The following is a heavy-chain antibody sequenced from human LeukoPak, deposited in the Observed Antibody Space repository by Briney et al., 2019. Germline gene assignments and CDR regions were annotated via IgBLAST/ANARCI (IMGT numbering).Heavy chain of an antibody. CDR1: GFTFSNAW. J-gene: IGHJ4*02. CDR2: IKSKTDGGTT. D-gene: IGHD4-17*01. CDR3: TTDIDYGDHEGKNY. Sequence: PGGSLRLSCAASGFTFSNAWMSWVRQAPGKGLEWVGRIKSKTDGGTTDYAAPVKGRFTISRDDSKNTLYLQMNSLKTEDTAVYYCTTDIDYGDHEGKNYWGQGTLVTVSS. V-gene: IGHV3-15*01.